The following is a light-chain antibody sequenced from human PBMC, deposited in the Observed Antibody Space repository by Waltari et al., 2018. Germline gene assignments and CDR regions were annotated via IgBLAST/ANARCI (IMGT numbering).Light chain of an antibody. Sequence: EIVLTQSPGTLSLSTGERATLSCRARQSVSNNYLAWDQKRPGHAPRLLIYGATSRATGIPDRFSGSRSGTDCTLTISRLEPEDFAVYYCQQYQSSLYTFGQGTKVEI. CDR3: QQYQSSLYT. V-gene: IGKV3-20*01. CDR1: QSVSNNY. J-gene: IGKJ2*01. CDR2: GAT.